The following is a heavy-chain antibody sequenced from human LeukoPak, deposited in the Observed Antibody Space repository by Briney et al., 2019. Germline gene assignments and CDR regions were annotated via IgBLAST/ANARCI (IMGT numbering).Heavy chain of an antibody. D-gene: IGHD3-3*01. J-gene: IGHJ1*01. Sequence: PSQTLSLTCTVSGGSISSGDYYWSWIRQPPGKGLEWIGYIYYSGSTYYNPSLKSRVTISVDTSKNQFSLKLSSVTAADTAVYYRARGPFWSGFEYFQHWGQGTLVTVSS. V-gene: IGHV4-30-4*08. CDR1: GGSISSGDYY. CDR3: ARGPFWSGFEYFQH. CDR2: IYYSGST.